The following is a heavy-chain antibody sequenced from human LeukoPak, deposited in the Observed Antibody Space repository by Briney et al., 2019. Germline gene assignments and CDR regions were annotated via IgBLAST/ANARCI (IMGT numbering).Heavy chain of an antibody. CDR1: GLSFSSYD. CDR2: IGTKGDT. CDR3: AREMSDTVTWGWYFDL. J-gene: IGHJ2*01. V-gene: IGHV3-13*01. D-gene: IGHD4-17*01. Sequence: GGSLRLSCAASGLSFSSYDMHWVRQATGKGLEWVSAIGTKGDTYYSDSVRGRFTISRENDKNSLYLQMNSLRAGDTAVYYCAREMSDTVTWGWYFDLWGRGTLVTVSS.